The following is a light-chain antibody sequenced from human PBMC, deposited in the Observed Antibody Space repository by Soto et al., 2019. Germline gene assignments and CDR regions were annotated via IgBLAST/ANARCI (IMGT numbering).Light chain of an antibody. CDR3: QKYNSAPLT. Sequence: DIQMIQSPSSLSASVGDRVTITCPASQGISNYLAWYQQKPGKVPKLLIYAASTLQSGVPSRVSGSGSGTDVTLTISSLQPEDVATYYCQKYNSAPLTFGGGTKVDIK. CDR2: AAS. J-gene: IGKJ4*01. CDR1: QGISNY. V-gene: IGKV1-27*01.